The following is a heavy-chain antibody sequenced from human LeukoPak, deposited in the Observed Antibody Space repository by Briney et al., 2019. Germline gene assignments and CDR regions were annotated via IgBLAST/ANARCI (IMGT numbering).Heavy chain of an antibody. CDR1: GYSFTSYW. Sequence: GESLQISCKGSGYSFTSYWIGWVRQMPGKGLEWMGIIYPGDSDTRYSPSFQGQVTISADKSISTAYLQWSSLKASDTAMYYCARLYYYDSSGYAPFGYWGQGTLVTVSS. V-gene: IGHV5-51*01. CDR2: IYPGDSDT. J-gene: IGHJ4*02. CDR3: ARLYYYDSSGYAPFGY. D-gene: IGHD3-22*01.